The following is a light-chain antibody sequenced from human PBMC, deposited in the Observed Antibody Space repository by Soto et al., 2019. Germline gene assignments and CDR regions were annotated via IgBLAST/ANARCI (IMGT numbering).Light chain of an antibody. CDR1: QSISSW. CDR3: QPYNSYPWT. CDR2: DAS. J-gene: IGKJ1*01. V-gene: IGKV1-5*01. Sequence: DIQMTQSPSTLSASVGDRVTITCRASQSISSWLAWYQQKPGKAPKLLIYDASSLESGVPSRFSCSGSGTEFNLTISSLQPDDFATYYCQPYNSYPWTFGQGTKVEIK.